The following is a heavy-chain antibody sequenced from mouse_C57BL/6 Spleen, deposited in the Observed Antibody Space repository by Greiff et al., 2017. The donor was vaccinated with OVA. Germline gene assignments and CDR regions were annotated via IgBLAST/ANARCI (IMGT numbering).Heavy chain of an antibody. J-gene: IGHJ4*01. CDR2: IYPRSGNT. D-gene: IGHD2-4*01. CDR3: ARPIYYDYGYAMDY. CDR1: GYTFTSYG. V-gene: IGHV1-81*01. Sequence: VQLVESGAELARPGASVKLSCKASGYTFTSYGISWVKQRTGQGLEWIGEIYPRSGNTYYNEKFKGKATLTADKSSSTAYMELRSLTSEDSAVYFCARPIYYDYGYAMDYWGQGTSVTVSS.